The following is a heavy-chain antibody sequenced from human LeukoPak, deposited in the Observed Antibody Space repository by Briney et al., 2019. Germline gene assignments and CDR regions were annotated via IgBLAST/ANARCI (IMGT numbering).Heavy chain of an antibody. CDR2: MHPNSGNT. Sequence: ASVKVSCKASGYTFTSVDITWVRKATGQGLEWMGWMHPNSGNTGYGQKFQGRVTMTRNTSISTAYMELSSLRSEDTAVYYCTRGKRDSIFMVHYYGMDVWGQGTTVTVSS. V-gene: IGHV1-8*01. CDR1: GYTFTSVD. D-gene: IGHD3-10*01. J-gene: IGHJ6*02. CDR3: TRGKRDSIFMVHYYGMDV.